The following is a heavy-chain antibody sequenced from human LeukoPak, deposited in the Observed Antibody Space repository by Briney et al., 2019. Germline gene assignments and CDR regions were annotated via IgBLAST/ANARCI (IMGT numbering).Heavy chain of an antibody. J-gene: IGHJ4*02. CDR3: ARETQEIAVAGISYFDY. Sequence: ASVKVSCKASGGTFSSYAISWVRQAPGQGLEWTGGIIPIFGTANYAQKFQGRVTITADESTSTAYMELSSLRSEDTAVYYCARETQEIAVAGISYFDYWGQGTLVTVSS. CDR2: IIPIFGTA. CDR1: GGTFSSYA. V-gene: IGHV1-69*13. D-gene: IGHD6-19*01.